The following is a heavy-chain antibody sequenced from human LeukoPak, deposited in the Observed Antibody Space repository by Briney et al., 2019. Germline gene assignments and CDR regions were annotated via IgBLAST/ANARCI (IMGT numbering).Heavy chain of an antibody. CDR2: IYYSGST. CDR1: GGSISSGDYY. V-gene: IGHV4-30-4*01. Sequence: SQTLSLTCTVSGGSISSGDYYWSWIRQPPGKGLEWIGYIYYSGSTYYNPSLKSRVTISVDTSKNQFSLKLSSVTAADTAVYYCARRVGCTSSSCYWYFDLWGRGTLVTVSS. D-gene: IGHD2-2*01. J-gene: IGHJ2*01. CDR3: ARRVGCTSSSCYWYFDL.